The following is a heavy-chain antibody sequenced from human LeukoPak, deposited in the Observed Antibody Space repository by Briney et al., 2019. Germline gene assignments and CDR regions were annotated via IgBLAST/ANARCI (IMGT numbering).Heavy chain of an antibody. J-gene: IGHJ4*02. CDR1: GGSISSSSYY. CDR3: ACSGSYFTELDY. V-gene: IGHV4-39*07. CDR2: IYYSGST. Sequence: SETLSLTCTVSGGSISSSSYYWGWIRQPPGKGLEWIGSIYYSGSTYYNPSLKSRVTISVDTSKNQFSLKLSSVTAADTAVYYCACSGSYFTELDYWGQGTLVTVSS. D-gene: IGHD1-26*01.